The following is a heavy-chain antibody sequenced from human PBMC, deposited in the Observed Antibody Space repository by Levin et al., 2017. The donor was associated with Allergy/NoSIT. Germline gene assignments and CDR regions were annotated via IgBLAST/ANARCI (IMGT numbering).Heavy chain of an antibody. CDR3: ARDTAPYSVFDY. Sequence: LRLSCTVSGGSISSGGYYWSWIRQHPGKGLEWIGYIYYSGSTYYNPSLKSRVTISVDTSKNQFSLKLSSVTAADTAVYYCARDTAPYSVFDYWGQGTLVTVSS. CDR1: GGSISSGGYY. D-gene: IGHD2-15*01. CDR2: IYYSGST. J-gene: IGHJ4*02. V-gene: IGHV4-31*03.